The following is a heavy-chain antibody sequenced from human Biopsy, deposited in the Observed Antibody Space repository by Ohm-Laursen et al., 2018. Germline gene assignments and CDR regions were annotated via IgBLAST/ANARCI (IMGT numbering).Heavy chain of an antibody. V-gene: IGHV4-61*01. J-gene: IGHJ4*02. CDR1: GGSVNTYNFY. CDR3: ARGMRSSGWPYFDS. D-gene: IGHD6-19*01. CDR2: IFYSGTT. Sequence: SDTLSLTCIVSGGSVNTYNFYWTWIRQPPGKGLEWIGYIFYSGTTKYNPSLESRVTMSVDMPKNQFSLKLSSVTAADTAIYYCARGMRSSGWPYFDSWGQGTLVTVSS.